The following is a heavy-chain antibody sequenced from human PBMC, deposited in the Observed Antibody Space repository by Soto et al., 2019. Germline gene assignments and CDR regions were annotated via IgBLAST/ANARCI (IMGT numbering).Heavy chain of an antibody. CDR2: IYHSGST. V-gene: IGHV4-4*02. CDR1: GGSISSSNW. CDR3: GGGGEYYYGMDV. Sequence: SETLSLTCAVSGGSISSSNWWSWVRQPPGKGLEWIGEIYHSGSTNYNPSLKSRVTISVDKSKNQFSLRLSSVTAADTAVYYCGGGGEYYYGMDVWGQGTTVTVSS. D-gene: IGHD3-10*01. J-gene: IGHJ6*02.